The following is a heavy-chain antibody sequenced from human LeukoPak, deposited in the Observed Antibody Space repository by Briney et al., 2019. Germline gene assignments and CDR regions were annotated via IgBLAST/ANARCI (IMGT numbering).Heavy chain of an antibody. CDR2: ISGSGGST. J-gene: IGHJ6*02. V-gene: IGHV3-23*01. D-gene: IGHD4-17*01. Sequence: GGSLRLSCAASRFTFSSYAMSWVRQASGKGLEWVSAISGSGGSTYYADSVKGRFTISRDNSKNTLYLQMNSLRAEDTAVYYCAKDDLRVTIAGYYYYGMDVWGQGTTVTVSS. CDR1: RFTFSSYA. CDR3: AKDDLRVTIAGYYYYGMDV.